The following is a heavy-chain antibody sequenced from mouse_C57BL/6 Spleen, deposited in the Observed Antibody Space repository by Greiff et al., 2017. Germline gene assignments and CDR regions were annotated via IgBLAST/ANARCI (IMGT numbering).Heavy chain of an antibody. CDR3: ARPDYGNRLDY. D-gene: IGHD2-1*01. J-gene: IGHJ4*01. V-gene: IGHV1-72*01. CDR1: GYTFTSYW. Sequence: QVQLQQPGAELVKPGASVKLSCKASGYTFTSYWMHWVKQRPGRGLEWIGRLDPNRGGTKYNEKFKSKATLTVDKPSSTAYMQLSSLTSEDSAVYYCARPDYGNRLDYWGQGTSVTVSA. CDR2: LDPNRGGT.